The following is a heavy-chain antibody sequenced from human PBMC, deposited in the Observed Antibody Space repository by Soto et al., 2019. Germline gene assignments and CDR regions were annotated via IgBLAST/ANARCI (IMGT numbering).Heavy chain of an antibody. V-gene: IGHV3-30-3*01. Sequence: GGSLRLSCAASGFTFSSYAIHWVRQAPGKGLEWVALISYDGSNKYYADSVKGQFTISRDNSKNTLYLQMNSLRTEDTAVYYCARDKGRLLAGRDYWGQGTLVTVSS. J-gene: IGHJ4*02. CDR2: ISYDGSNK. CDR1: GFTFSSYA. CDR3: ARDKGRLLAGRDY. D-gene: IGHD3-22*01.